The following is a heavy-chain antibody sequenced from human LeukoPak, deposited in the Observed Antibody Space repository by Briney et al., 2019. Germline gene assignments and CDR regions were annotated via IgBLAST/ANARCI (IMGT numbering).Heavy chain of an antibody. V-gene: IGHV4-59*01. J-gene: IGHJ4*02. CDR3: ATAADTGGNFDY. D-gene: IGHD2-2*01. CDR1: GGSISSYY. Sequence: SETLSLTCTVSGGSISSYYWSWIRQPPGKGLEWIGGYIYYSGSTNYNPSLKSRVTISVDTSKNQSSLKLTSVTAADTAAYYCATAADTGGNFDYWGQGTLVTVSS. CDR2: IYYSGST.